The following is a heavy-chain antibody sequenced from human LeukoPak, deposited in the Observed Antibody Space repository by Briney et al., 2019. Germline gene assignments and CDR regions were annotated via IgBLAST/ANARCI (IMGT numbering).Heavy chain of an antibody. V-gene: IGHV3-23*01. J-gene: IGHJ4*02. CDR3: AKDRESIVGATSFDY. Sequence: GGSLRLSCVASGFTFSSYAMSWVRQAPGKGLEWVSAISGSGGSTYYADSVKGRFTISRDNSKNTLYLQMNSLRAEDTAVYYCAKDRESIVGATSFDYWGQGTLVTVSS. CDR1: GFTFSSYA. D-gene: IGHD1-26*01. CDR2: ISGSGGST.